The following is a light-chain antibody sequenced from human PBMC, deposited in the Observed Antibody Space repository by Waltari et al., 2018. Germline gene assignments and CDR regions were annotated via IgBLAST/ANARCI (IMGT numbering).Light chain of an antibody. V-gene: IGLV5-45*01. CDR3: MILHNNAVV. Sequence: QAVLTQPASLSASPGASLSLTCTLRSGIRVGSYKIYWYPQRPGRPPQFLVKYRSDSNNARGSGVPSRFSGSRDTSANAGILLISGLQSEDEADYYCMILHNNAVVFGGGTRLTVL. J-gene: IGLJ3*02. CDR2: YRSDSNN. CDR1: SGIRVGSYK.